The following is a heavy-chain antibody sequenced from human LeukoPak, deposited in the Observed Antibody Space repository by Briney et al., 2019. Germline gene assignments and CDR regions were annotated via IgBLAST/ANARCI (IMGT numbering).Heavy chain of an antibody. CDR1: GLTFSNYA. V-gene: IGHV3-23*01. CDR3: AIGGTVTPDY. CDR2: ISGSGGST. J-gene: IGHJ4*02. Sequence: GGSLRLSCAASGLTFSNYAMSWVRQAPGKGLEWVSGISGSGGSTYYADSVKGRFTISRDNSKNTVYLQMNSLTSDDTAVYYCAIGGTVTPDYWAQGTLVTVSS. D-gene: IGHD4-17*01.